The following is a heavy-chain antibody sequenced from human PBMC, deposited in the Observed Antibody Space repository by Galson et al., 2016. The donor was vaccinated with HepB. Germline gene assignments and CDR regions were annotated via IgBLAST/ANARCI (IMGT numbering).Heavy chain of an antibody. CDR3: AREMSGSYDF. J-gene: IGHJ4*02. CDR1: GFTFRNYW. D-gene: IGHD1-26*01. CDR2: INRDGSEK. Sequence: SLRLSCAASGFTFRNYWMTWVRQAPGKGLELVANINRDGSEKYYVHSVRGRFTISRDSAKNLVFLQMNSLRAEDTAVNPCAREMSGSYDFWGQGILVTVSS. V-gene: IGHV3-7*01.